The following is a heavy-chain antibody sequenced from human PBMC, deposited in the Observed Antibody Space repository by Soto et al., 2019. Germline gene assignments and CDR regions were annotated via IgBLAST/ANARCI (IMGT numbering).Heavy chain of an antibody. CDR1: GFIFSSYG. CDR2: IWSDGINK. CDR3: ARDSSLAPFQN. V-gene: IGHV3-33*01. J-gene: IGHJ1*01. Sequence: GGSLRLSCAASGFIFSSYGMHWVRQAPGKGLEWVAIIWSDGINKYYSDSVKGRFTISRDNSKNTLYLQMNSLRAEDTAVYYCARDSSLAPFQNWGQGTLVTVSS.